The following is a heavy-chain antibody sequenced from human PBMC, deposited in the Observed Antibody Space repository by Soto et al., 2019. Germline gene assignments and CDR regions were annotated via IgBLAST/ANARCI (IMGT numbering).Heavy chain of an antibody. CDR1: GFSLSTSGVG. J-gene: IGHJ4*02. D-gene: IGHD6-19*01. V-gene: IGHV2-5*02. CDR2: IYWDDDK. Sequence: QITLKESGPPLVKPTQTLTLTCTFSGFSLSTSGVGVGWIRQPTGKALEWLALIYWDDDKRYSPSLKSRLTITKDTSKNQVVLTMTNMDPVDTATYYCAHRLGGIGVAGTFDYRGQGTLVTVSS. CDR3: AHRLGGIGVAGTFDY.